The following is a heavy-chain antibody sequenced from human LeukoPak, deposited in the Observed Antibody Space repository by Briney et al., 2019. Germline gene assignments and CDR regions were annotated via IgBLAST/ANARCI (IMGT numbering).Heavy chain of an antibody. CDR2: ISGSGGST. CDR3: AKDIYGDYEYYLDY. CDR1: GFTFSAYA. Sequence: GGSLRLSCTASGFTFSAYAMSWVRQAPGKGLEWVSAISGSGGSTYYADSVKGRFTISRGNSRNTLYLQMNSLRAEDTAVYYCAKDIYGDYEYYLDYWGQGTLVTVSS. D-gene: IGHD4-17*01. J-gene: IGHJ4*02. V-gene: IGHV3-23*01.